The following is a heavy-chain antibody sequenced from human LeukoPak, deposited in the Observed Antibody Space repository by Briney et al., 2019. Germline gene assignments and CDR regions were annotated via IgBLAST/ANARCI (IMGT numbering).Heavy chain of an antibody. CDR2: IRNKAYGGTT. Sequence: GGSLRLSCTASGFTFDDYAMTWARQTPGKGLEWVGFIRNKAYGGTTEYAASVRGRFTISKDDSKIIAYLQMNSLKTEDTAVYYCSRDPRLLDFWGQGTLVTVTS. D-gene: IGHD5-18*01. J-gene: IGHJ4*02. CDR1: GFTFDDYA. V-gene: IGHV3-49*04. CDR3: SRDPRLLDF.